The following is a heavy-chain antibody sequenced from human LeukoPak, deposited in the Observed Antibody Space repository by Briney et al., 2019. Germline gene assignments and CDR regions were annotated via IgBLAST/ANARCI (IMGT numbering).Heavy chain of an antibody. CDR2: INHSGST. V-gene: IGHV4-34*01. CDR3: ARLLLTPGYFDY. J-gene: IGHJ4*02. Sequence: PSETLSLTCAVYGGSFSGYYWSWIRQPPGKGLEWIGEINHSGSTNYNPSLKSRVTISVDTSKNQFSLKLSSVTAADTAVYYRARLLLTPGYFDYWGQGTLVTVSS. D-gene: IGHD2-15*01. CDR1: GGSFSGYY.